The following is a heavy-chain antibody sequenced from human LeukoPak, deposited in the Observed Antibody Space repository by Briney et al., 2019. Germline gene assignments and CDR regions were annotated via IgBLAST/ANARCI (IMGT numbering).Heavy chain of an antibody. D-gene: IGHD5-12*01. V-gene: IGHV4-34*01. Sequence: SETLSLTCAVYGGSFSGYYWSWIRQPPGKGLEWIGETNHSGSTNYNPSLKSRVTISVDTSKNQFSLKLSSVTAADTAVYYCARVWIVATSMGLPKISYYFDYWGQGTLVTVSS. CDR1: GGSFSGYY. CDR2: TNHSGST. CDR3: ARVWIVATSMGLPKISYYFDY. J-gene: IGHJ4*02.